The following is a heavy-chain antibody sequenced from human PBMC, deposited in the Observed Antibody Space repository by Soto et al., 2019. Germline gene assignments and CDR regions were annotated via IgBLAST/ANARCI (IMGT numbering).Heavy chain of an antibody. CDR1: GFSLSTSGMC. CDR3: AREQTASGYDYLESYYYYYGMDV. J-gene: IGHJ6*02. D-gene: IGHD5-12*01. V-gene: IGHV2-70*01. Sequence: ESGPTLVNPTQTLTLTCTFSGFSLSTSGMCVSWIRQPPGKALEWLALIDLDDDKYYSTSLKTRLTISKDTSKDQVVLTMTNMDPVDTATYYCAREQTASGYDYLESYYYYYGMDVWGQGTTVTVSS. CDR2: IDLDDDK.